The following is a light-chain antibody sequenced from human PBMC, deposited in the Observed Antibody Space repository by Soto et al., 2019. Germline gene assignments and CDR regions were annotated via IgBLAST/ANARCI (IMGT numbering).Light chain of an antibody. Sequence: QSALTQPASVSGSPGQSVTISCTGTSSDVGGYNYVSWYQHRPGKAPKLMIYEVTNRPSGVSNRFSGSKSGNTASLTISGLQAEDEADYYCSSYSTITSLDVFGTGTKVTVL. CDR1: SSDVGGYNY. J-gene: IGLJ1*01. CDR2: EVT. V-gene: IGLV2-14*01. CDR3: SSYSTITSLDV.